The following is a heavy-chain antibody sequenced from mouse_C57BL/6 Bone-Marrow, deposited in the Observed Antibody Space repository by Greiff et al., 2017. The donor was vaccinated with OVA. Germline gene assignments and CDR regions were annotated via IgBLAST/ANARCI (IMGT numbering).Heavy chain of an antibody. Sequence: EVKLMESGGGLVKPGGSLKLSCAASGFTFSSYAMSWVRQTPEKRLEWVATISDGGSYTYYPDNVKGRVPISRDNAKNNLYLQMSHLKSEDTAMYYCARDGTGRAYWGQGTLVTVSA. J-gene: IGHJ3*01. CDR1: GFTFSSYA. CDR3: ARDGTGRAY. V-gene: IGHV5-4*01. CDR2: ISDGGSYT. D-gene: IGHD4-1*01.